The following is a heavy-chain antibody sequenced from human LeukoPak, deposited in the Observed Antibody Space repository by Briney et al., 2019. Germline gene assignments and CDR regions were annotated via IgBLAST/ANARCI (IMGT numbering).Heavy chain of an antibody. CDR2: INPSGGST. V-gene: IGHV1-46*01. Sequence: GASVKVSCKASGYTFTSYAMNWVRQAPGQGLEWMGIINPSGGSTSYAQKFQGRVTMTRDTSTSTVYMELSSLRSEDTAVYYCARERFDYDYVWGSYSIDYWGQGTLVTVSS. D-gene: IGHD3-16*01. CDR1: GYTFTSYA. J-gene: IGHJ4*02. CDR3: ARERFDYDYVWGSYSIDY.